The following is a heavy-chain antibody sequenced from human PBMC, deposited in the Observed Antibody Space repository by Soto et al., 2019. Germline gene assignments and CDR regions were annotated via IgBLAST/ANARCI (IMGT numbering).Heavy chain of an antibody. J-gene: IGHJ6*03. CDR2: IWDDGSNK. CDR1: GFTFSSYG. Sequence: QVQLVESGGGVVQPGRSLRLSCAASGFTFSSYGMHWVRQAPGKGLEWVAVIWDDGSNKYYADSVKGRFTISRDNSKNTLYLQMNSLRAEDTAVYYCARDRGGYMDVWGKGTTVTVSS. CDR3: ARDRGGYMDV. V-gene: IGHV3-33*01. D-gene: IGHD3-16*01.